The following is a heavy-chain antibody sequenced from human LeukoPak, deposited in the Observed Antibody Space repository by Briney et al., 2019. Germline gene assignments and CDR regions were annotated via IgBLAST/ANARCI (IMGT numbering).Heavy chain of an antibody. CDR2: FDPEDGET. CDR1: GYTLTELS. D-gene: IGHD6-13*01. V-gene: IGHV1-24*01. J-gene: IGHJ6*02. Sequence: GASVKVSCKVSGYTLTELSMHWVRQAPGKGLEWMGGFDPEDGETIYAQKFQGRVTMTRDTSTSTVYMELSSLRSEDTAVYYCARDPRYSSSWRYYYYGMNVWGQGTTVTVSS. CDR3: ARDPRYSSSWRYYYYGMNV.